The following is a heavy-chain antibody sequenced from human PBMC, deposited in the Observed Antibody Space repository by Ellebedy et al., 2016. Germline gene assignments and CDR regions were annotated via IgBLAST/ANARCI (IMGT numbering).Heavy chain of an antibody. Sequence: GGSLRLXXAASGFTFSSYAMSWVRQAPGKGLEWVSAISGSGGSTYYADSVKGRFTISRDNSKNTLYLQMNSLRAEDTAVYYCAKVTVIVVVYDAFDIWGQGTMVTVSS. J-gene: IGHJ3*02. CDR2: ISGSGGST. CDR3: AKVTVIVVVYDAFDI. V-gene: IGHV3-23*01. CDR1: GFTFSSYA. D-gene: IGHD3-22*01.